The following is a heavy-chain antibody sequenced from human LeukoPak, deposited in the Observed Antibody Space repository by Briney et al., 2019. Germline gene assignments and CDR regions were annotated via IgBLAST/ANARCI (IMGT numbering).Heavy chain of an antibody. V-gene: IGHV3-7*03. Sequence: PGGSLRLSCAASGFTFSSYWMRWVRQAPGKGLEWVANIKQDGSEKYYVDSVKGRFTISRDNAKNSLYLQMNSLRAEDTAVYYCAKGDYYDSSGYYYENPSFDIWGQGTMVTVSS. CDR2: IKQDGSEK. CDR3: AKGDYYDSSGYYYENPSFDI. CDR1: GFTFSSYW. D-gene: IGHD3-22*01. J-gene: IGHJ3*02.